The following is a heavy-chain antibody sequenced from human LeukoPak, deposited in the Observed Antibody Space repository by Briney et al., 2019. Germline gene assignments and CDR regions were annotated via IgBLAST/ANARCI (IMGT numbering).Heavy chain of an antibody. CDR1: GYSISSSNW. V-gene: IGHV4-28*03. J-gene: IGHJ5*02. D-gene: IGHD2-15*01. CDR2: IYYSGST. Sequence: SETLSLTCAVSGYSISSSNWWGWIRQPPGEGLEWIGYIYYSGSTYYNPSLKSRVTMSVDTSKNQFSLKLSSVTAVDTAVYYCARAGGYFWFDPWGQGTLVTVSS. CDR3: ARAGGYFWFDP.